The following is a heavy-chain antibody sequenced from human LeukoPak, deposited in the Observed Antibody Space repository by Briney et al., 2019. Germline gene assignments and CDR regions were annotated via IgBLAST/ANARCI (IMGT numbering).Heavy chain of an antibody. J-gene: IGHJ4*02. D-gene: IGHD3-10*01. CDR1: GFTFSSYA. V-gene: IGHV3-23*01. CDR3: AKQGKVPGVLLWFGEGIFFDY. Sequence: GGSLRLSCAASGFTFSSYAMSWVRQAPGKGLEWVSAISGSGGSTYYADSVKGRFTISRDNSKNTLYLQMNSLRAEDTAVYYCAKQGKVPGVLLWFGEGIFFDYWGQGTLVTVSS. CDR2: ISGSGGST.